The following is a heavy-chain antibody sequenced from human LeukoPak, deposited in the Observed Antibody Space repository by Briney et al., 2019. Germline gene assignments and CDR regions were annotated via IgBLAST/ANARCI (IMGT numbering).Heavy chain of an antibody. J-gene: IGHJ4*02. CDR3: ARDDAIRPSGFDY. D-gene: IGHD3-10*01. CDR1: GGSISSSSYY. Sequence: SETLSLTCTVSGGSISSSSYYWGWIRQPPGKGLEWIGSIYYSGSTYYNPSLKSRVTISVDTSKNQFSLKLSSVTAADTAVYYCARDDAIRPSGFDYWGQGTLVTVSS. CDR2: IYYSGST. V-gene: IGHV4-39*02.